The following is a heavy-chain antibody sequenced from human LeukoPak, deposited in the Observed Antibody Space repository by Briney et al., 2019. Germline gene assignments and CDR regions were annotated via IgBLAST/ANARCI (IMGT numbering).Heavy chain of an antibody. V-gene: IGHV3-48*02. CDR3: ARVLRGLYNLGD. CDR2: ISSSSDLM. CDR1: GFSLSISG. J-gene: IGHJ4*02. D-gene: IGHD3-10*01. Sequence: QAGGSLRLSCEASGFSLSISGMNWVRQAPGKGLEWVSYISSSSDLMSYVDSVKGRFTVSRDNAKNSLFLQMNSLRDEDTAVYYCARVLRGLYNLGDWGQGTLVTVSS.